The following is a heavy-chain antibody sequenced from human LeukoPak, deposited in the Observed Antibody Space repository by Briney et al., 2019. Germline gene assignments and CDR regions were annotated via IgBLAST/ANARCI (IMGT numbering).Heavy chain of an antibody. J-gene: IGHJ4*02. CDR1: GGSISSYY. CDR2: IYYSGST. Sequence: PSETLSLTCTVSGGSISSYYWSWIRQPPGKGLEWIGYIYYSGSTNYNPSLKGRVTISVDTSKNQFSLKLSSVTAADTAVYYCARVGRAIFGVAQYYFDYWGQGTLVTVSS. V-gene: IGHV4-59*01. D-gene: IGHD3-3*01. CDR3: ARVGRAIFGVAQYYFDY.